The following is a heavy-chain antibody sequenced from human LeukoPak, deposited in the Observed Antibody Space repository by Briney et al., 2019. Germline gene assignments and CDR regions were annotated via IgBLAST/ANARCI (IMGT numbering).Heavy chain of an antibody. V-gene: IGHV3-30*18. Sequence: GGSLRLSCAASGFTFSSYGMHWVRQAPGKGLEWVAVISYDGSNKYYADSVKGRFTISRDNSKNTLYLQMNSLRAEDTAVYYCAKDWTGAISSGYWGQGTLVTVSS. CDR1: GFTFSSYG. J-gene: IGHJ4*02. CDR3: AKDWTGAISSGY. D-gene: IGHD1-26*01. CDR2: ISYDGSNK.